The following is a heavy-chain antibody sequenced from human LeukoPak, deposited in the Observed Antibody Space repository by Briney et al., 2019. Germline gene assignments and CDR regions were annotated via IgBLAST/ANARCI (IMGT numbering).Heavy chain of an antibody. CDR2: ISGSGGST. D-gene: IGHD3-3*01. V-gene: IGHV3-23*01. J-gene: IGHJ5*02. CDR1: GFTFSSYA. Sequence: PGGSLRLSCAASGFTFSSYAMSWVRQAPGKGLEWVSAISGSGGSTYYADSVKGRFTISRDNSKNTLYLQMNSLRAEDTAVYYCAKVPPSPGLFGVVTLSHWFDPWGQGTLVTVSS. CDR3: AKVPPSPGLFGVVTLSHWFDP.